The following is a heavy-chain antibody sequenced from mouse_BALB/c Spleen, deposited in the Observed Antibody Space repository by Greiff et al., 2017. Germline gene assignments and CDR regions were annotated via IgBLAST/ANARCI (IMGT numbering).Heavy chain of an antibody. Sequence: QVQLQQPGAELVRPGASVKLSCKASGYTFTSYWINWVKQRPGQGLEWIGNIYPSDSYTNYNQKFKDKATLTVDKSSSTAYMQLSSPTSEDSAVYYCTRRSYRGDAMDYWGQGTSVTVSS. D-gene: IGHD1-1*01. CDR1: GYTFTSYW. J-gene: IGHJ4*01. V-gene: IGHV1-69*02. CDR2: IYPSDSYT. CDR3: TRRSYRGDAMDY.